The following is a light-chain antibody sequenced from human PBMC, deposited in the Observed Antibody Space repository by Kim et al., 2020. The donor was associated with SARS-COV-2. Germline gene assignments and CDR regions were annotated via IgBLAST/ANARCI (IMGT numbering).Light chain of an antibody. V-gene: IGKV3-15*01. J-gene: IGKJ5*01. CDR1: QSVNSN. CDR2: GAS. Sequence: EIVMTQSPATLSVSPGERATLSCTASQSVNSNLAWYQKKPGQAPTLLIYGASSRATGIPARFSGSGSGTEFTLTISSLQSEDFALYYCQQYNNWPPSTFGQGTRLEIK. CDR3: QQYNNWPPST.